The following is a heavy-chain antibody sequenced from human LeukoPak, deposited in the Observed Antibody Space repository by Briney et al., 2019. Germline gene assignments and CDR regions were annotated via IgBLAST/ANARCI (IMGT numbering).Heavy chain of an antibody. Sequence: SETLSLTCTVSGVSISMSSYFWGWIRQPPGKGLEWIGSIHYSGSTFYNPSLKSRVTLSVDTSKNQFSLRLSSVTAADTAVYYCTGLTGYCSSTSCYYYFDYWGQGTLVTVSS. J-gene: IGHJ4*02. CDR2: IHYSGST. CDR1: GVSISMSSYF. V-gene: IGHV4-39*01. D-gene: IGHD2-2*01. CDR3: TGLTGYCSSTSCYYYFDY.